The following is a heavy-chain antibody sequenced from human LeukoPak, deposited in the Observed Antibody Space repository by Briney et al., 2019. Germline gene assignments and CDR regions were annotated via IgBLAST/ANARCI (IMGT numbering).Heavy chain of an antibody. CDR1: GFTFSSYG. CDR3: ARVAAAGTRLPDYFDY. CDR2: IWYDGSNK. V-gene: IGHV3-33*01. Sequence: GGSLRLSCAASGFTFSSYGMHWVRQAPGKGLEWVAVIWYDGSNKYYADSVKGRFTISRDNSKNTLYLQMNSLRAEDTAVYYCARVAAAGTRLPDYFDYWGQGTLVTVSS. J-gene: IGHJ4*02. D-gene: IGHD6-13*01.